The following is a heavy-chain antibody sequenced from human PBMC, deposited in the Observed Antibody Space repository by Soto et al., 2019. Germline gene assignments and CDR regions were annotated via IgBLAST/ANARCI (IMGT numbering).Heavy chain of an antibody. D-gene: IGHD2-2*01. V-gene: IGHV4-38-2*01. CDR3: ARVHPWSGYCSSTSCSTGQFDY. Sequence: SETLSVTCAVSGYSISSGYYWGWIRQPPGKGLEWIGSIYHSGSTYYNPSLKSRVTISVDTSKNQFSLKLGSVTAADTAVYYCARVHPWSGYCSSTSCSTGQFDYWGQGTLVTVSS. J-gene: IGHJ4*02. CDR1: GYSISSGYY. CDR2: IYHSGST.